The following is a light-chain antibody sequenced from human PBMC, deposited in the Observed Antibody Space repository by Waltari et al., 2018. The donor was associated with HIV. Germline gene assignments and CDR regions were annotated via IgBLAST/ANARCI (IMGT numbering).Light chain of an antibody. CDR2: DAS. CDR1: QHVGSRR. Sequence: EIVLTQSPGTLSLSPGDRATLSCRASQHVGSRRLAWYQRKLGQAPRLLIYDASTRATGIPDRFSGSGSGTDFTLTINRLEPEDFAVYFCQQYGDTHLTFGGGTKVEIK. J-gene: IGKJ4*01. V-gene: IGKV3-20*01. CDR3: QQYGDTHLT.